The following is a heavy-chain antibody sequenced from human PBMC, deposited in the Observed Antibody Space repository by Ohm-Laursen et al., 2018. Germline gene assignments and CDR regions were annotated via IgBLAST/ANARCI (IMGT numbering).Heavy chain of an antibody. V-gene: IGHV4-4*07. CDR2: IYPSGNT. CDR1: GGSISDYY. CDR3: AREKRSNSGWYAVED. J-gene: IGHJ4*02. Sequence: SDTLSLTCTVSGGSISDYYWTWIRQPAGKGLEWFGRIYPSGNTSYNPSLKSRVTMSVDTSKNQFSLNLSSATAADTAVYYCAREKRSNSGWYAVEDWGQGTLVTVSS. D-gene: IGHD6-19*01.